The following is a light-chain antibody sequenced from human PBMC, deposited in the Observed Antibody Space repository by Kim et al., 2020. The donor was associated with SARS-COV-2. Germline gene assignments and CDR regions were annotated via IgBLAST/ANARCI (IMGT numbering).Light chain of an antibody. J-gene: IGKJ2*01. Sequence: PGERATLSCTARQNIGNNVAWYQQKPGQAPRLLSYDESNRATDIAAMFSGSGSGTDFTLTISSLEPEDFAVYHCQQRNQWPRTFGQGTKLEI. CDR1: QNIGNN. CDR3: QQRNQWPRT. CDR2: DES. V-gene: IGKV3-11*01.